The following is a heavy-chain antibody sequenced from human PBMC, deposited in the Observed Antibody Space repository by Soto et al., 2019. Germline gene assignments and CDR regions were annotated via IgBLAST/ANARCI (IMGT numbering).Heavy chain of an antibody. CDR3: ARDRPSHFPAALTFDY. D-gene: IGHD2-21*02. J-gene: IGHJ4*02. CDR2: IYSGGST. V-gene: IGHV3-66*01. CDR1: GFTVSSNY. Sequence: GGSLRLSCAASGFTVSSNYMSWVRQAPGKGLEWVSVIYSGGSTYYAYSVKGRFTISRDNSKNTLYLQMNSLRAEDTAVYYCARDRPSHFPAALTFDYWGQGTLVTVSS.